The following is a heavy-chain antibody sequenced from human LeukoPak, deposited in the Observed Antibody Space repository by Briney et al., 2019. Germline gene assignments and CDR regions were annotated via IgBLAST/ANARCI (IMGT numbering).Heavy chain of an antibody. CDR3: AKRGVVIRVILVGFHKEAYYFDS. D-gene: IGHD3-22*01. CDR1: GISLSNYG. J-gene: IGHJ4*02. V-gene: IGHV3-23*01. CDR2: ISGSGGGT. Sequence: GGSLRLSCAVSGISLSNYGMSWVRQAPGKGLEWVAGISGSGGGTNYADSVKGRFTISRDNPKNTLYLQMNRLRAEDTAVYFCAKRGVVIRVILVGFHKEAYYFDSWGQGALVTVSS.